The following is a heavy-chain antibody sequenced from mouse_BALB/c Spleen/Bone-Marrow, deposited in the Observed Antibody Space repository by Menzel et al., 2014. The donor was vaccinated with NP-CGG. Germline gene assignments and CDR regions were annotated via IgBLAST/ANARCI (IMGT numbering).Heavy chain of an antibody. CDR3: QRHKRLYALEC. D-gene: IGHD6-1*01. J-gene: IGHJ4*01. Sequence: EVKLVESGGGLVKPGGSLKLSCASSGFIFSDYYMYWGRQTPEKRLEWAATISDGGSYTSYPDSVKGRFTVSRDNAKKTIYLQKRGLTSEDTAYYCCQRHKRLYALECWRHGSSVTVSS. V-gene: IGHV5-4*02. CDR1: GFIFSDYY. CDR2: ISDGGSYT.